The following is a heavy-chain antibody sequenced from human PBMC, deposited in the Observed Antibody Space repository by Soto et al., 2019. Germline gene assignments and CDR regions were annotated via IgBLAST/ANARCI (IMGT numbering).Heavy chain of an antibody. Sequence: GGSLRLSCAASGFTFSNAWMSWVRQAPGRGLEWVGRIKSKTDGGTTDYAAPVKGRFIISRDDSKNTLYLQMNSLKTEDTAVYYCTTGYYSYDSSGYDYWGQGTLVTVPQ. CDR2: IKSKTDGGTT. CDR1: GFTFSNAW. J-gene: IGHJ4*02. CDR3: TTGYYSYDSSGYDY. D-gene: IGHD3-22*01. V-gene: IGHV3-15*01.